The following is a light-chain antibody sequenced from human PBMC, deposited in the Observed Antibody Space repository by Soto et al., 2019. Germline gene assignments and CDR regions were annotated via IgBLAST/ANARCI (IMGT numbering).Light chain of an antibody. J-gene: IGLJ2*01. CDR3: CSYTSGSTRVI. Sequence: QSALTQPASVSGSPGQSITISCTGTNSDVGAYNYVSWYRQPPGKAPKLIIYEVRNRPSGVSDRFSGSKSGNTASLTISGLQAEDEGDYYCCSYTSGSTRVIFGGGTKLTVL. V-gene: IGLV2-14*01. CDR1: NSDVGAYNY. CDR2: EVR.